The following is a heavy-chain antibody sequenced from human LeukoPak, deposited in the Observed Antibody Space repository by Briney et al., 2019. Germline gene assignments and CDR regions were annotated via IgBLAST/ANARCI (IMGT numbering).Heavy chain of an antibody. CDR3: AGGLRDGYNWDYYGMDV. Sequence: GGSLRLSRVPSGFTFISYVMHWVGPPAAKGREWVSAIGLAGDTFYPGSVKGGFTLSRENAKNALFLQMNSLRAEDTAVYYCAGGLRDGYNWDYYGMDVWGQGTTVTVSS. CDR2: IGLAGDT. J-gene: IGHJ6*02. D-gene: IGHD5-24*01. CDR1: GFTFISYV. V-gene: IGHV3-13*01.